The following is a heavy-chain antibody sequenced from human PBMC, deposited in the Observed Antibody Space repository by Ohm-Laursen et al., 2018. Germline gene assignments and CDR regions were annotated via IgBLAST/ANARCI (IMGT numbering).Heavy chain of an antibody. CDR1: RFTFSFYS. J-gene: IGHJ4*02. D-gene: IGHD3-3*01. V-gene: IGHV3-23*01. CDR2: ISGDGGST. Sequence: SLRLSCAASRFTFSFYSINWVRQAPGKGLEWVSAISGDGGSTYYADSVKGRFSISRDNSKNTLYVHMNSLRAEDTAVYYCAKGTRYDFWSGYHEYWGQGTLVTVSS. CDR3: AKGTRYDFWSGYHEY.